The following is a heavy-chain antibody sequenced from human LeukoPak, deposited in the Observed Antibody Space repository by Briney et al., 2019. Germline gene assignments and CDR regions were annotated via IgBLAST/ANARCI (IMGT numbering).Heavy chain of an antibody. CDR2: IYYSGST. CDR3: ARQRATTVHLDAFDI. Sequence: SETLSLTCTVSGGSVSSSSYYWGWIRQPPGKGLEWIGSIYYSGSTYYNPSLKSRVTISVDTSKNQFSLKLSSVTAADTAVYYCARQRATTVHLDAFDIWGQGTMVTVSS. V-gene: IGHV4-39*01. D-gene: IGHD4-17*01. CDR1: GGSVSSSSYY. J-gene: IGHJ3*02.